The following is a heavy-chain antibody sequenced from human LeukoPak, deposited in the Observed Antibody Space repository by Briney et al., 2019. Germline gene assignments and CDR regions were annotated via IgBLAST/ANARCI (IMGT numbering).Heavy chain of an antibody. Sequence: ASVKVSCKASGYTFTGYYMHWVRQAPGQGLEWMGRINPNSGGTNYAQKFQGRVTMTRDTSNSTAYMELSRLRSDDTAVYYCARGSTYYDILTGYQERAYFDYWGQGTLVTVSS. J-gene: IGHJ4*02. D-gene: IGHD3-9*01. V-gene: IGHV1-2*06. CDR2: INPNSGGT. CDR1: GYTFTGYY. CDR3: ARGSTYYDILTGYQERAYFDY.